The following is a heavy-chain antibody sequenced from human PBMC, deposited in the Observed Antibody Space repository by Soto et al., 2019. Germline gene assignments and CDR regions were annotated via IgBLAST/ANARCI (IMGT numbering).Heavy chain of an antibody. D-gene: IGHD5-12*01. J-gene: IGHJ4*02. V-gene: IGHV4-39*01. CDR1: GGSISSSNYY. CDR3: ARHRNIVSTIDY. CDR2: IYYSGTT. Sequence: QLQLQESGPGLVKPSETLSLTCTVSGGSISSSNYYWGWIRQPPGKGLEWIGSIYYSGTTYYNPSLKSRVTISVDTSKNQFSLKLSSVTAADTALYYCARHRNIVSTIDYWGQGTLVTVSS.